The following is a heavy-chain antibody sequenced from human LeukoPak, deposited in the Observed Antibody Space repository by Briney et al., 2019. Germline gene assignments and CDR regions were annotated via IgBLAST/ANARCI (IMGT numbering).Heavy chain of an antibody. Sequence: SETLSLTCTVSRGSISSSSYYWGWIRQPPGKGLEWIGRIYYSGSPYYNPSLKSRVTISVDTSTNQFSLKLSSVTAADTAVYYCARLQKDYDFWSSYRNWFDPWGQGTLVTVSS. CDR3: ARLQKDYDFWSSYRNWFDP. CDR2: IYYSGSP. D-gene: IGHD3-3*01. V-gene: IGHV4-39*01. J-gene: IGHJ5*02. CDR1: RGSISSSSYY.